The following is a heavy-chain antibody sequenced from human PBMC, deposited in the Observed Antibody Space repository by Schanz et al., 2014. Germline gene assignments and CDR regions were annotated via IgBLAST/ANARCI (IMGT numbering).Heavy chain of an antibody. CDR3: ARVTTGYDS. D-gene: IGHD5-12*01. J-gene: IGHJ4*02. V-gene: IGHV1-18*01. CDR1: GYTFTRSG. CDR2: IGGSDGNT. Sequence: QVQLVQSGGEVKTPGASVKVSCKASGYTFTRSGISWVRQAPGQGLEWMGWIGGSDGNTNFAQKFQGRVTMTRDTSSSTVYMQLSSLTSDDTAIYYCARVTTGYDSWGQGTLVTVSS.